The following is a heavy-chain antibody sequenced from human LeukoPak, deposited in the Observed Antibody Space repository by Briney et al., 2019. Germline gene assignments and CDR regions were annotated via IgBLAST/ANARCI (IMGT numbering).Heavy chain of an antibody. D-gene: IGHD2-2*03. Sequence: PGGSLRLSCVGSGFMFHDYVMHWVRQPPGKGLEWVSGVSWNSDHIGYADSVKGRFTISRDNDRNTLHLKMNSLRVEDTAFYFCTRSPSFTLGGGYLDSWGQGSLVTVSS. V-gene: IGHV3-9*01. CDR1: GFMFHDYV. J-gene: IGHJ5*01. CDR3: TRSPSFTLGGGYLDS. CDR2: VSWNSDHI.